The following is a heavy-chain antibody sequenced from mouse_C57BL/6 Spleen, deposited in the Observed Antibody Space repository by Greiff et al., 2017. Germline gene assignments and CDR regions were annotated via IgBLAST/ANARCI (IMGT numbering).Heavy chain of an antibody. V-gene: IGHV2-5*01. Sequence: VQLRQSGPGLVQPSQSLSITCTVSGFSLTSYGVHWVRQSPGKGLEWLGVIWRGGSTDYNAAFMSRLSITKDNSKSQVFFKMNSLQADDTAIYYCAKRYGNYSYAMDYWGQGTSVTVSS. CDR2: IWRGGST. J-gene: IGHJ4*01. CDR3: AKRYGNYSYAMDY. D-gene: IGHD2-1*01. CDR1: GFSLTSYG.